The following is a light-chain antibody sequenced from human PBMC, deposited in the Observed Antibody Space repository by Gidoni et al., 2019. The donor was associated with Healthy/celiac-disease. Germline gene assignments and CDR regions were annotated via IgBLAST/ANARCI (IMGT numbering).Light chain of an antibody. CDR1: QSVSSN. Sequence: EIVMTQSTATLSVSPGERATLSCRASQSVSSNLAWYQQKPGQAPRLLIYGASTRATGIPARFSGSGSVTEFTLTISSLQSEYFAVYYCQQYNNWPPSITFXXXTRLEIK. J-gene: IGKJ5*01. CDR3: QQYNNWPPSIT. V-gene: IGKV3-15*01. CDR2: GAS.